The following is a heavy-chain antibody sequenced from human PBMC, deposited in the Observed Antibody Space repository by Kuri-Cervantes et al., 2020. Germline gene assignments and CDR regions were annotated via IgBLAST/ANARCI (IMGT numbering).Heavy chain of an antibody. V-gene: IGHV4-39*07. CDR1: GGSISSSSYY. CDR2: IYYSGST. J-gene: IGHJ2*01. D-gene: IGHD6-19*01. Sequence: SETLSLTCTVSGGSISSSSYYWGWIRQPPGKGLEWIGSIYYSGSTYYNPSLKSRVTISVDKSKNQFSLKLTSVTAADTAVYYCARITGYNSGINYWYFDLWGRGTLVTVSS. CDR3: ARITGYNSGINYWYFDL.